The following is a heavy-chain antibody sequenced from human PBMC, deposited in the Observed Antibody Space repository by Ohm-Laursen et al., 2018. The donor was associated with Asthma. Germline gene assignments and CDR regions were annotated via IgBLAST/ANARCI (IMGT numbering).Heavy chain of an antibody. CDR1: GFTFNKHH. Sequence: SLRLSCTASGFTFNKHHMTWVRQAPGKGLEWVSAIDGSGGRTYYADSVKGRFTISRDNPRNTLYLQMNSLRAEDTAAYYCARHNSTYGDYLYYFDYWGQGTLVTVSS. CDR2: IDGSGGRT. D-gene: IGHD4-17*01. CDR3: ARHNSTYGDYLYYFDY. J-gene: IGHJ4*02. V-gene: IGHV3-23*01.